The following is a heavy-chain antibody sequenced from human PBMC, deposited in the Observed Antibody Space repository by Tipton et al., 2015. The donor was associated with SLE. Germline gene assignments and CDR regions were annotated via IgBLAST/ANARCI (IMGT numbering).Heavy chain of an antibody. V-gene: IGHV4-59*12. Sequence: TLSLTCTVSGGSIISYYWTWIRQPPGKGLEWIGFSYYNGNTKSNPSLKSRVIISVDTSKNQLSLKLNSVTAADTAVYYCARVQEGGYYYYGMDVWGQGTAVTVSS. CDR1: GGSIISYY. CDR2: SYYNGNT. D-gene: IGHD3-16*01. CDR3: ARVQEGGYYYYGMDV. J-gene: IGHJ6*02.